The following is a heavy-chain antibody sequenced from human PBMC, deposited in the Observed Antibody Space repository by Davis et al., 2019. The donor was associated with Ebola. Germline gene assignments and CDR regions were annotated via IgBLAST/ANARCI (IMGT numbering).Heavy chain of an antibody. V-gene: IGHV3-64D*06. Sequence: PGGSLRLSCSASGFTFSNYALHWVRQAPGKGLEYVSAISSDGGGKYYADAVKGRFTISRDNSKHTLYLQMSSLRAEDTAVYYCVKDFKSSGPYYHDSSGYYYDNWGQGTLVTVSS. CDR2: ISSDGGGK. J-gene: IGHJ4*02. CDR3: VKDFKSSGPYYHDSSGYYYDN. CDR1: GFTFSNYA. D-gene: IGHD3-22*01.